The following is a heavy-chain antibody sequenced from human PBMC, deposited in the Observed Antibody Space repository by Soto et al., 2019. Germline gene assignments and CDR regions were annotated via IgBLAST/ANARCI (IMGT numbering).Heavy chain of an antibody. J-gene: IGHJ6*02. Sequence: GESLKISCKGSGYSFTSYWIGWVRQMPGKGLEWMGIIYPGDSDTRYSPSFQGQVTISADKSISTAYLQWSSLKASDTAMYYCARHEGYCSSTSCSSHYYYGMDVWGQGTTVTVSS. V-gene: IGHV5-51*01. CDR3: ARHEGYCSSTSCSSHYYYGMDV. CDR2: IYPGDSDT. CDR1: GYSFTSYW. D-gene: IGHD2-2*01.